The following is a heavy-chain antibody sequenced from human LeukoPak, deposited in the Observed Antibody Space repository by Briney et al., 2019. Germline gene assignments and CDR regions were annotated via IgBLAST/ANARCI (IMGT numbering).Heavy chain of an antibody. Sequence: ASVKVSCRASGYTFTGYYMHWVRQAPGQGLEWMGWINPNSGGTNYAQKFQGRDTMTRDTSISTAYMELSRLRSDDTAVYYCASQVVGIAVAVSWFDPWGQGTLVTVSS. CDR1: GYTFTGYY. J-gene: IGHJ5*02. CDR3: ASQVVGIAVAVSWFDP. CDR2: INPNSGGT. D-gene: IGHD6-19*01. V-gene: IGHV1-2*02.